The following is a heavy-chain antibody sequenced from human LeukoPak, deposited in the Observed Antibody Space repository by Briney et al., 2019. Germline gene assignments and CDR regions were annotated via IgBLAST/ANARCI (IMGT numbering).Heavy chain of an antibody. D-gene: IGHD3-3*01. J-gene: IGHJ5*02. CDR2: ISGSGGST. Sequence: PGGSLRLSCAASGFTFSSYAMSWVPQAPGKGLEWVSAISGSGGSTYYADSVQGRFTICRDNSKNTLYLQMNSLRAEDTAVYYCATRPHYDFWSGYYLLDPWGQGTLVTVSS. CDR1: GFTFSSYA. CDR3: ATRPHYDFWSGYYLLDP. V-gene: IGHV3-23*01.